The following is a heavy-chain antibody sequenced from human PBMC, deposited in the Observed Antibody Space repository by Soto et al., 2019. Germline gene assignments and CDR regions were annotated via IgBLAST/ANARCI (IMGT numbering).Heavy chain of an antibody. V-gene: IGHV1-69*13. D-gene: IGHD4-17*01. CDR3: ARGPDYGDYYYYGMDV. Sequence: ASVKVSCKASGGTFSSYAISWVRQAPGQGLEWMGGIIPIFGTANYAQKFQGRVTITADESTSTAYMELSSLRSEDTAVYYCARGPDYGDYYYYGMDVWGQGTTVTVSS. CDR2: IIPIFGTA. CDR1: GGTFSSYA. J-gene: IGHJ6*02.